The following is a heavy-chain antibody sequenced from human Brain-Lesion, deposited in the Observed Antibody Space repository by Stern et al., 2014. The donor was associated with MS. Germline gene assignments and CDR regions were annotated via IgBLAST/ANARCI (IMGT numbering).Heavy chain of an antibody. CDR2: IYASGTT. CDR3: AREGGDDDDYYGLDV. Sequence: EVQLAESGGGLVQPGGSLRLSCAASGLTVANEYMSWVRQAPGKGPEWVSLIYASGTTAYADSVKGRFIISRHNSENTLSLQMNSLRPEDTAVYYCAREGGDDDDYYGLDVWGPGTTVTVSS. D-gene: IGHD5-12*01. J-gene: IGHJ6*02. V-gene: IGHV3-53*04. CDR1: GLTVANEY.